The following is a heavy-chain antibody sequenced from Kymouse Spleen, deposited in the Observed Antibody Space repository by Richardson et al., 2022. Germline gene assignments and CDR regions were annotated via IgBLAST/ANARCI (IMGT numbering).Heavy chain of an antibody. V-gene: IGHV3-13*01. J-gene: IGHJ6*02. CDR3: ARSLEWLLYPLRYYGMDV. CDR1: GFTFSSYD. Sequence: EVQLVESGGGLVQPGGSLRLSCAASGFTFSSYDMHWVRQATGKGLEWVSAIGTAGDTYYPGSVKGRFTISRENAKNSLYLQMNSLRAGDTAVYYCARSLEWLLYPLRYYGMDVWGQGTTVTVSS. CDR2: IGTAGDT. D-gene: IGHD3-3*01.